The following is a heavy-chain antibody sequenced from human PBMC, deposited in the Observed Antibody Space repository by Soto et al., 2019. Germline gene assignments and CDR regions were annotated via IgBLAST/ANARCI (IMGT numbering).Heavy chain of an antibody. J-gene: IGHJ4*02. CDR3: AKDKGGRYCSRTSCLYFFDY. CDR1: GFTFSTYA. CDR2: ISDSGST. Sequence: PGGSLRLSCTASGFTFSTYAMSWVRQAPGKGLEWVSTISDSGSTYYADSVKGRFTISRDNSKNTLYLEMNSLRAEDTAVHYCAKDKGGRYCSRTSCLYFFDYWGQGTLVTVSS. D-gene: IGHD2-2*01. V-gene: IGHV3-23*01.